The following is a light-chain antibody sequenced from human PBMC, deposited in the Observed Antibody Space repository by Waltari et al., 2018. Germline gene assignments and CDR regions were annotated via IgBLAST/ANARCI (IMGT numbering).Light chain of an antibody. V-gene: IGLV1-51*01. CDR3: GQWDRSLNSGVV. CDR2: DDS. CDR1: SSNIGSNY. Sequence: QSVLTQPPSVSAAPGQTVTISCSGSSSNIGSNYVSWYQQLPGTTPKLLIYDDSERPSGIPDRFTGSKSGTSATLGITGLHTGDEADYYCGQWDRSLNSGVVFGGGTRLTVL. J-gene: IGLJ2*01.